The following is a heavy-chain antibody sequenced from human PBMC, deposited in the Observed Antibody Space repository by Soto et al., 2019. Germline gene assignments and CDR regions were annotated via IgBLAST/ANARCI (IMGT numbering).Heavy chain of an antibody. Sequence: ASVKVSCKASGYTFSAYYIHWVRQAPGQGLEWMGWINPKSGGTNNAQKFQGRVTMTSDTSISTASMELSRLTSDDTAVYYCARDTYDTTGYPLDYWGQGTLVTVSS. CDR1: GYTFSAYY. CDR2: INPKSGGT. V-gene: IGHV1-2*02. CDR3: ARDTYDTTGYPLDY. D-gene: IGHD3-22*01. J-gene: IGHJ4*02.